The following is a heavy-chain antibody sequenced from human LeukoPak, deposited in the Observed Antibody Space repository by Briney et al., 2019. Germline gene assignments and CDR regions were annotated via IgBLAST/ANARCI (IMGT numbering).Heavy chain of an antibody. CDR1: GFTFSSYS. J-gene: IGHJ4*02. D-gene: IGHD1-1*01. CDR2: ISSSSYI. V-gene: IGHV3-21*01. CDR3: ARDVRTNLFDY. Sequence: GGSLRLSCAASGFTFSSYSMNWVRQAPGKGLEWVSSISSSSYIYYADSVKGRFTISRDNAKNSLYLQMNSLRAEDTAVYYCARDVRTNLFDYWGQGTLVTVSS.